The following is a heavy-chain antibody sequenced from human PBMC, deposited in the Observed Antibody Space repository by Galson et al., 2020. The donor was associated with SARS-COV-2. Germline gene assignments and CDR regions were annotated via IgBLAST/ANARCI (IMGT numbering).Heavy chain of an antibody. J-gene: IGHJ4*02. CDR2: ISAYNGDT. V-gene: IGHV1-18*01. Sequence: SCTTSGYTFATYGVAWVRQAPGQGLEWMGWISAYNGDTNYAQSLQGRVSMATDTSTSTAYMELRNLISDDTAVYYCARVEAGWYADYWGQGTLVTVSS. CDR3: ARVEAGWYADY. CDR1: GYTFATYG. D-gene: IGHD6-19*01.